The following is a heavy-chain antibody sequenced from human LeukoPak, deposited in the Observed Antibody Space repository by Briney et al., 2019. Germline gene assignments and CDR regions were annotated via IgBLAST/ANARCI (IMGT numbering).Heavy chain of an antibody. V-gene: IGHV3-7*01. D-gene: IGHD6-13*01. J-gene: IGHJ4*02. CDR3: ARVGTAEGTLEDY. CDR1: GFTFTTYW. CDR2: IKNDGGEK. Sequence: GGSLRLSCAASGFTFTTYWMSWVRQPPGKRLEWVANIKNDGGEKYYVDSVKGRFTISRDNAKNSLFLQMNSLRAEDTAVYYCARVGTAEGTLEDYWGQGTLVTVSS.